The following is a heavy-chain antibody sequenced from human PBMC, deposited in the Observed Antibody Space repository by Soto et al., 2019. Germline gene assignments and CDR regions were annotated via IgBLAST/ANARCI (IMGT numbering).Heavy chain of an antibody. J-gene: IGHJ4*02. CDR3: ARNVYSYIWGSHTYYFDY. D-gene: IGHD3-16*01. CDR2: ISSSSSYI. Sequence: EVQLVESGGGLVKPGGSLRLSCAASGFTFSSYSMNWVRQAPGKGLEWVSSISSSSSYIYYADSVKGRFTISRDNAKNSLYLEMNRQRGEDTAVYYCARNVYSYIWGSHTYYFDYWGQGTLVTVSS. V-gene: IGHV3-21*01. CDR1: GFTFSSYS.